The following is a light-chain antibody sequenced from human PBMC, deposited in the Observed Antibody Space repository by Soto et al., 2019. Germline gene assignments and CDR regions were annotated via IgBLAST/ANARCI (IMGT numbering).Light chain of an antibody. V-gene: IGLV1-47*01. J-gene: IGLJ7*01. CDR3: ASWDDSLSETV. Sequence: QSVLTQPPSLSGTPGQRVTISCSGSNFNVKNNYVYWYQQLAGTAPKLLIYSNNRRPSGVPDRFSGSKSGSSAALAIRVLRPEDEADYYCASWDDSLSETVFGGGTQLTVL. CDR1: NFNVKNNY. CDR2: SNN.